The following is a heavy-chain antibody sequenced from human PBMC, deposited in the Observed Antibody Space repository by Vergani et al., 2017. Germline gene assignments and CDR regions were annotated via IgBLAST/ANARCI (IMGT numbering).Heavy chain of an antibody. J-gene: IGHJ5*01. V-gene: IGHV3-33*01. CDR2: IWYDGRNK. D-gene: IGHD1-1*01. CDR1: GFTFSSHG. CDR3: ARWSNEKRLDS. Sequence: QVQLVESEGGVVQPGRSLTLSCVASGFTFSSHGMHWVRQAPGKGLEWVAVIWYDGRNKYYGDSVKGRFTISRDNSKNTLYLQMNSLRVEDTAVYYCARWSNEKRLDSWGQGTLVTVSS.